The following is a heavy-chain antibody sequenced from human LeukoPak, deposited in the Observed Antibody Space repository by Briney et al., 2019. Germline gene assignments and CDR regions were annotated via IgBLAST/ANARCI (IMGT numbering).Heavy chain of an antibody. V-gene: IGHV1-24*01. J-gene: IGHJ4*02. D-gene: IGHD2-2*01. CDR3: TTGKIYCSTTSCSDDY. Sequence: GASVKVSCMVSGVTLTALSMRWVRQAPGKGLEWMGGFHPEDGETIYAQKFQGRVTMTEDTSTDTAYMELSSLRSDDTAVYYCTTGKIYCSTTSCSDDYWGQGTLVTVSS. CDR2: FHPEDGET. CDR1: GVTLTALS.